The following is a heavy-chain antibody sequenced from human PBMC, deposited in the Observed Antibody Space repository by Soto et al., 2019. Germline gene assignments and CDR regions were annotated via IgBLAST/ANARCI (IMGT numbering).Heavy chain of an antibody. CDR3: ARGTYYYDSSGYKPADY. CDR1: GGFVSSVSYY. D-gene: IGHD3-22*01. J-gene: IGHJ4*02. V-gene: IGHV4-34*01. Sequence: SETLSLTCAVYGGFVSSVSYYWSWIRQPQGKGLEWIGEINHSGSTNYNPSLKSRVTISVDTSKNQFSLKLSSVTAADTAVYYCARGTYYYDSSGYKPADYWGQGTLVTVSS. CDR2: INHSGST.